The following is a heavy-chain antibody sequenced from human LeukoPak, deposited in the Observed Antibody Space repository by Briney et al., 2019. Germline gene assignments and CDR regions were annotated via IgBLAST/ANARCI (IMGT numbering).Heavy chain of an antibody. CDR1: GFIFSSYP. J-gene: IGHJ6*03. Sequence: GGSLRLSCAASGFIFSSYPMSWVRQAPGKGLAWVSRINSDGSSTSYADSVKGRFTISRDNAKNTLYLQMNSLRAEDTAVYYCARAPAGNYYYMDVWGKGTTVTVSS. CDR2: INSDGSST. V-gene: IGHV3-74*01. CDR3: ARAPAGNYYYMDV. D-gene: IGHD2-2*01.